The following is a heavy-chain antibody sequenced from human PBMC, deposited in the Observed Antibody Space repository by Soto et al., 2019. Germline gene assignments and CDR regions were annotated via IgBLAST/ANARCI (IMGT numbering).Heavy chain of an antibody. V-gene: IGHV3-7*01. Sequence: GSLRLSCAASGFTFSSYWMSWVLQAPWKGLEWVANIKQDGSEKYYVDSVKGRFTISRDNAKNSLYLQMNSLRAEDTAVYYCARLVPAAETYYYYYYMDVWGKGTTVTVSS. CDR1: GFTFSSYW. CDR3: ARLVPAAETYYYYYYMDV. D-gene: IGHD2-2*01. J-gene: IGHJ6*03. CDR2: IKQDGSEK.